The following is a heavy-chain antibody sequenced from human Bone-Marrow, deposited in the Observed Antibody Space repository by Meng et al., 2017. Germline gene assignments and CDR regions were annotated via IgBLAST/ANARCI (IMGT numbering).Heavy chain of an antibody. CDR3: AGSVRFIGYDARAFEY. J-gene: IGHJ4*02. CDR2: ISGSGGST. V-gene: IGHV3-23*01. D-gene: IGHD5-12*01. CDR1: GFTFSSYA. Sequence: GGSLRLSCAASGFTFSSYAMSWVRQAPGKGLEWVSAISGSGGSTYYADSVKGRFTISSDNSKNTLFLHMNSLTAEDTALYYCAGSVRFIGYDARAFEYWGQGTLVTVSS.